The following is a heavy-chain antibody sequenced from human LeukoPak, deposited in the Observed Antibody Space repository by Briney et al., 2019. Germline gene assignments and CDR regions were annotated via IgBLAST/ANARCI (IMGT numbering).Heavy chain of an antibody. CDR1: GFTFSSYG. CDR3: AKRRYDSSGNPYYFDY. V-gene: IGHV3-30*02. CDR2: IRYDGSNK. Sequence: TGGSLRLSCAASGFTFSSYGMHWVRQAPGKGLEWVAFIRYDGSNKYYADSVKGRFTISRDNSKNTLYLQMNSLRAEDTAVYYCAKRRYDSSGNPYYFDYWGQGTLVTVSS. J-gene: IGHJ4*02. D-gene: IGHD3-22*01.